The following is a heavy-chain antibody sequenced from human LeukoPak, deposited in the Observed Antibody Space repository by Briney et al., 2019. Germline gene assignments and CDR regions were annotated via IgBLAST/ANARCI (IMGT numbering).Heavy chain of an antibody. CDR3: ARDPSYSSSWYFDY. CDR2: IIPIFGIA. D-gene: IGHD6-13*01. J-gene: IGHJ4*02. CDR1: GGTFSSYA. Sequence: ASVKVSCKASGGTFSSYAISWVRQAPGQGLEWMGRIIPIFGIANYAQKFQGRVTITADKSTSTAYMELSSLRSEDTAVYYCARDPSYSSSWYFDYWGQGTLVTVSS. V-gene: IGHV1-69*04.